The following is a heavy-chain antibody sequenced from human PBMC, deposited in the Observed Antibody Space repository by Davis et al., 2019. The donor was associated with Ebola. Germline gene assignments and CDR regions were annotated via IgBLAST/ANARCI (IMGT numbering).Heavy chain of an antibody. CDR1: GGFVSSGGYS. V-gene: IGHV4-30-4*07. CDR3: ARREPDCSSTSCHNWFDP. Sequence: SETLSLTCAVSGGFVSSGGYSWSWIRQPPGKGLEWIGYYYYTGTTYYNPSLKSRVTISVDTSKNQFSLKLSSVTAADTAVYYCARREPDCSSTSCHNWFDPWGQGTLVTVSS. J-gene: IGHJ5*02. D-gene: IGHD2-2*01. CDR2: YYYTGTT.